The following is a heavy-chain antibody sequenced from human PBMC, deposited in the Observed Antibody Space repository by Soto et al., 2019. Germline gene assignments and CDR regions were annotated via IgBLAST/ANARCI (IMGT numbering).Heavy chain of an antibody. CDR1: GGTFSTYA. V-gene: IGHV1-69*01. Sequence: QVQLVQSGAEVKKPGSSVKVSCKASGGTFSTYAIIWVRQAPGQGLEWMGGIIPIFGTPTYAQKFQGRVTITADESTSTAYMELSSLRSEDTAVYYCARENGKQPLVSPAAMDVWGQGTTVTVSS. CDR3: ARENGKQPLVSPAAMDV. CDR2: IIPIFGTP. J-gene: IGHJ6*02. D-gene: IGHD6-13*01.